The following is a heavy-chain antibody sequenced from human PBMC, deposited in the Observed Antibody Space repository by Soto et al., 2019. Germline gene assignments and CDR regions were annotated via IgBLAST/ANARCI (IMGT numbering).Heavy chain of an antibody. Sequence: SETLSLTCTVSGGSISCGGYYWSWIRQHPGKGLEWIGYIYYSGSTYYNPSLKSRVTISVDTSKNQFSLKLSSVTAADTAVYYCARVYSSSWYWFDYWGQGTLVTAPQ. CDR2: IYYSGST. CDR1: GGSISCGGYY. CDR3: ARVYSSSWYWFDY. V-gene: IGHV4-31*03. J-gene: IGHJ4*02. D-gene: IGHD6-13*01.